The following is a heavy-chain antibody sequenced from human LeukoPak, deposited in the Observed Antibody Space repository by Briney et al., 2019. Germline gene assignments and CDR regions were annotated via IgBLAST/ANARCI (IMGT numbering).Heavy chain of an antibody. Sequence: SVKVSCKASGYSFTGYYMHWVRQAPGQGLEWMGWINPNSGGTNYAQKFQGRVTVTRDTSSSTAYMELSSLRSDDTAVYYCAREGQWLLGGFDYWGQGTLVTVSS. D-gene: IGHD6-19*01. CDR3: AREGQWLLGGFDY. CDR1: GYSFTGYY. J-gene: IGHJ4*02. CDR2: INPNSGGT. V-gene: IGHV1-2*02.